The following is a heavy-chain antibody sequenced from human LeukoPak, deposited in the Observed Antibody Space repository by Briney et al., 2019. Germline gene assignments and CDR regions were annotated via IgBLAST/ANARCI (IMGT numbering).Heavy chain of an antibody. CDR2: IIPILGIA. V-gene: IGHV1-69*04. J-gene: IGHJ5*02. CDR1: GGTFSSYT. CDR3: ARDYDYVWGSHSYNWFDP. Sequence: ASVKVSCKASGGTFSSYTISWVRQAPGQGLEWMGRIIPILGIANYAQKFQGRVTITADKSTSTAYMELSSLRSEDTAVYYCARDYDYVWGSHSYNWFDPWGQGTLVTVSS. D-gene: IGHD3-16*01.